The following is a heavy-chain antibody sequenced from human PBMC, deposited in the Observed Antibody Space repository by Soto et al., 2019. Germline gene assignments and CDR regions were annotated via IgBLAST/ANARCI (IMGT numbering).Heavy chain of an antibody. Sequence: EVQLVESGGGLVQPGRSLRLSCAASGFTFDDYAMHWVRQAPGKGLEWVSGISWNSGSIGYADSVKGRFTISRDNAKNSLYLKMNSLRAEDTALYYCAKEDSGSYYWGQGTLVTVSS. D-gene: IGHD1-26*01. V-gene: IGHV3-9*01. J-gene: IGHJ4*02. CDR3: AKEDSGSYY. CDR2: ISWNSGSI. CDR1: GFTFDDYA.